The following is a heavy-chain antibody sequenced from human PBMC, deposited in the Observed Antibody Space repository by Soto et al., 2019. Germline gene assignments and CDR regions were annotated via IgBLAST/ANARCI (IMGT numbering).Heavy chain of an antibody. J-gene: IGHJ4*02. Sequence: GGSLRLSCAASGFTFSTYHMNWVRLAPGKGLEWVSAIGGGGGGTYYADSVKGRFTISRDNSKNTLYLQMNSLRAEDTAVYYCANQGLIAAAGSGRHRDYWGQGTLVTVSS. V-gene: IGHV3-23*01. D-gene: IGHD6-13*01. CDR1: GFTFSTYH. CDR3: ANQGLIAAAGSGRHRDY. CDR2: IGGGGGGT.